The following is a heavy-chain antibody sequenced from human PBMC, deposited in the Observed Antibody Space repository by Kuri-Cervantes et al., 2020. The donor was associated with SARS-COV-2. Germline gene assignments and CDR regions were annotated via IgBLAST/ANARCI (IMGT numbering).Heavy chain of an antibody. V-gene: IGHV3-7*03. Sequence: GESLKISCAASGFTFSNSWMSWVRQAPGKGLEWVANIKYDGSEKYYVDSVKGRFIISRDNAKNSVYLQMNSLRDADTAVYCCTRGGYTSALSRQNWFDPWGQGTLVTVSS. D-gene: IGHD6-19*01. CDR1: GFTFSNSW. CDR2: IKYDGSEK. J-gene: IGHJ5*02. CDR3: TRGGYTSALSRQNWFDP.